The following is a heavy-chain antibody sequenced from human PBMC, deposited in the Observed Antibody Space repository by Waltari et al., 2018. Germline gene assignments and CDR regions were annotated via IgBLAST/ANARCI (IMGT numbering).Heavy chain of an antibody. D-gene: IGHD1-26*01. V-gene: IGHV1-69*12. Sequence: QVQLIQSGAEVKRPGSSVRVSCKVSGGTFSTYTLSWVRQAPGQGLEWMGGIIPICDKSNYVQRFQGRVTFTADESTSTTYMELSSLKSDDTAVYYCARDGNHGAFEVWGQGTMVTVSS. CDR2: IIPICDKS. CDR3: ARDGNHGAFEV. J-gene: IGHJ3*01. CDR1: GGTFSTYT.